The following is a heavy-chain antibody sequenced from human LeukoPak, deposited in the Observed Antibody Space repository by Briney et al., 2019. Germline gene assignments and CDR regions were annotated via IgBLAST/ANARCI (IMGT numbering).Heavy chain of an antibody. J-gene: IGHJ4*02. D-gene: IGHD3-9*01. CDR2: IRSKAYGGTT. V-gene: IGHV3-49*04. Sequence: GGSLRLSCTASGFTFGDHAMSWVRQAPGKGLEWVGFIRSKAYGGTTEYAASVKGRFTISRDDSKSIAYLQMNSLKTEDTAVYYCTRDLSVWLLTFDYWGQGTLVTVSS. CDR1: GFTFGDHA. CDR3: TRDLSVWLLTFDY.